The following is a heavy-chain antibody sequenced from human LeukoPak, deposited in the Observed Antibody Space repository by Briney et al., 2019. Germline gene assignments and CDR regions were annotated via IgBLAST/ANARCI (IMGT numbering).Heavy chain of an antibody. D-gene: IGHD1-7*01. Sequence: GGSLRLSCAASGFTFSSYSMNWVRQAPGKGLEWVSSISSSSSYIYYADSVKGRFTISRDNAKNSLYLQMNSLRAEDTAVYYCARGILTGTTFALGFWGQGTLVTVSS. CDR2: ISSSSSYI. CDR3: ARGILTGTTFALGF. V-gene: IGHV3-21*01. CDR1: GFTFSSYS. J-gene: IGHJ4*02.